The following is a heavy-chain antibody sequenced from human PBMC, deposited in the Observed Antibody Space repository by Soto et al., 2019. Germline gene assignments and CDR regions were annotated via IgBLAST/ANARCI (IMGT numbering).Heavy chain of an antibody. D-gene: IGHD2-15*01. Sequence: AGGSLRLSCVASGFNFSSYGMHWVRQAPGKGLEWVAVISSGGGNKYYADSVKGRFTISRDNSKNTLYLQMNSLRAEDTAVYYCAKSNDIVVIREAPGYWGQGTPVTVSS. V-gene: IGHV3-30*18. J-gene: IGHJ4*02. CDR1: GFNFSSYG. CDR3: AKSNDIVVIREAPGY. CDR2: ISSGGGNK.